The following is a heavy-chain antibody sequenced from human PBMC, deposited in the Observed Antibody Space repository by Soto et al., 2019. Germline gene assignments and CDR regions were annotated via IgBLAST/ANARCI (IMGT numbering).Heavy chain of an antibody. CDR2: IFYSGAT. D-gene: IGHD1-1*01. V-gene: IGHV4-30-4*01. Sequence: PSETLSLTCTVSGGSVHSGDYYWSWIRQSPGKGLEWIGSIFYSGATDYNPSLQGRITISIATSKNQFSLRLTSVTATDTALYYCARDWVHERWLDPWGPGTLVTGSS. CDR1: GGSVHSGDYY. CDR3: ARDWVHERWLDP. J-gene: IGHJ5*02.